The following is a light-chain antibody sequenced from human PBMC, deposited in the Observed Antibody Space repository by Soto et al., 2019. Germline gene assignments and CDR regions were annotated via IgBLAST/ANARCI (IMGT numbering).Light chain of an antibody. Sequence: LLTQSPGTLSLSPGERATLSSRASQSVSSSYLAWYQQKTGQAPRILIYGESSRATGIPDRLSGSGSGTDLNLTINSLEPEDFAVYYCQKRSSWPITFGQGTRLEIK. CDR1: QSVSSSY. V-gene: IGKV3D-20*02. CDR3: QKRSSWPIT. CDR2: GES. J-gene: IGKJ5*01.